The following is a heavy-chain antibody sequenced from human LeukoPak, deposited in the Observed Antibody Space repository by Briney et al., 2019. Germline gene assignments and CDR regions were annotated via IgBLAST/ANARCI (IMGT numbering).Heavy chain of an antibody. CDR1: GFPFSDYY. CDR3: AKGDSSSFPAYYYYMDV. D-gene: IGHD6-6*01. J-gene: IGHJ6*03. V-gene: IGHV3-11*04. CDR2: ISSSGSTT. Sequence: GGSLRLSCAASGFPFSDYYMSWIRQAPGKGLEWVSLISSSGSTTYYADSVKGRFTISRDNSKNTMYLQMNSLRTEDTAVYYCAKGDSSSFPAYYYYMDVWGKGTTVTVSS.